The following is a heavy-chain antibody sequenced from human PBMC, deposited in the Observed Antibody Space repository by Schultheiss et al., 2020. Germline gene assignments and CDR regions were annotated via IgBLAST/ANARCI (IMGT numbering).Heavy chain of an antibody. Sequence: GESLRLSCAASGFTFSSYSMNWVRQAPGKGLEWVSYISSSSSTIYYADSVKGRFTISRDNAKNSLYLQMNSLRAEDTAVYYCARAPLGSYSPPFDYWGQGTLVTGSS. CDR1: GFTFSSYS. CDR2: ISSSSSTI. J-gene: IGHJ4*02. D-gene: IGHD1-26*01. V-gene: IGHV3-48*01. CDR3: ARAPLGSYSPPFDY.